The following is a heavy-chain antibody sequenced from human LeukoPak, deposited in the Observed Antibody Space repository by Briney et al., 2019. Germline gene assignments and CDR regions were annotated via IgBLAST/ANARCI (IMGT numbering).Heavy chain of an antibody. CDR1: GFTFSSYW. J-gene: IGHJ4*02. D-gene: IGHD6-25*01. Sequence: PGGSLRLSCAASGFTFSSYWMHWVRQAPGKGLVWVSRINSDGSITSYADSVKGRFTVSRDNSKNTMYLQMNSLRVEDTALYYCAKSSGFGGLFDSWGQGTLVTVSP. CDR2: INSDGSIT. V-gene: IGHV3-74*01. CDR3: AKSSGFGGLFDS.